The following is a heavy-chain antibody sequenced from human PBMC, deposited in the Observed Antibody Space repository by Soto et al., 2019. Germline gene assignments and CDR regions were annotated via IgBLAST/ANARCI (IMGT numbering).Heavy chain of an antibody. CDR3: ARSAPIPPYEYYYGSGSFNWFDP. Sequence: GESLKISCKGSGYSFTSYWIGWVRQMPGKGLEWMGIIYPGDSDTRYSPSFQGQVTISADKSISTAYLQWSSLKASDTAMYYCARSAPIPPYEYYYGSGSFNWFDPWGQGTLVTVSS. CDR1: GYSFTSYW. V-gene: IGHV5-51*01. CDR2: IYPGDSDT. J-gene: IGHJ5*02. D-gene: IGHD3-10*01.